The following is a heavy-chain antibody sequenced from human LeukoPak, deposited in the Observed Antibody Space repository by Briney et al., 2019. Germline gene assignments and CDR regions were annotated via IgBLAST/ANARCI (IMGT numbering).Heavy chain of an antibody. D-gene: IGHD6-19*01. J-gene: IGHJ4*02. CDR2: ISSSGSTI. CDR1: GFTFSSYE. Sequence: GGSLRLSCAASGFTFSSYEMNWVRQAPEKGLEWASYISSSGSTIYYADSVKGRFTISRDNAKNSLYLQMNSLRAEDTAVYYCARKISGWYPDYWGQGTLVTVSS. CDR3: ARKISGWYPDY. V-gene: IGHV3-48*03.